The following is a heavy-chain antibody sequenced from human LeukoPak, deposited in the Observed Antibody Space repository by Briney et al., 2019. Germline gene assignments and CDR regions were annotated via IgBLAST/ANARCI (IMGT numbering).Heavy chain of an antibody. D-gene: IGHD1-26*01. CDR1: GFTFSTYA. CDR2: ISAGGDRT. V-gene: IGHV3-23*01. Sequence: GGSLRLSCAASGFTFSTYAMTWVRQAPGKGLEWVSGISAGGDRTYYADSVKGRFTISRDNSKNTLYLQMNSLRAEDTAEYYCTRSTVGTSCCTAVDYWGQGTLVTVSS. J-gene: IGHJ4*02. CDR3: TRSTVGTSCCTAVDY.